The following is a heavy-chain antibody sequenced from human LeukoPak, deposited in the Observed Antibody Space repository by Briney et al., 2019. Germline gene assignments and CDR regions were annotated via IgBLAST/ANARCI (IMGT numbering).Heavy chain of an antibody. J-gene: IGHJ4*02. CDR3: ARDLQQIGSH. CDR1: GFTFSTYW. D-gene: IGHD4-11*01. CDR2: INSDGSST. Sequence: GGSLRLSCAASGFTFSTYWMHWVRQAPGKGLVWVSCINSDGSSTTYADSVKGRFTISRDNAKNTLYLQMNSLRAEDTAVYYCARDLQQIGSHWGQGTLVTVSS. V-gene: IGHV3-74*01.